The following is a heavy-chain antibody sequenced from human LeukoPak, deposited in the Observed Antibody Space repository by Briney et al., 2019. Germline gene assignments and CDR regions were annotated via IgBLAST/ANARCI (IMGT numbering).Heavy chain of an antibody. Sequence: GGSLRLSCAASGITFSSYAMSWVRQAPGKGLEWVSAISGSGGRTYYADSVKGRVTISRDNSKNTLYLQMNSLRAEDTAVYYCARGYAAAGIFDYWGQGTLVTVSS. CDR3: ARGYAAAGIFDY. J-gene: IGHJ4*02. D-gene: IGHD6-13*01. CDR1: GITFSSYA. V-gene: IGHV3-23*01. CDR2: ISGSGGRT.